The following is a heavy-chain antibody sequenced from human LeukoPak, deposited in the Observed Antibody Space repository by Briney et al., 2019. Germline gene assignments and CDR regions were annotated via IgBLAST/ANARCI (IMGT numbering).Heavy chain of an antibody. CDR3: ARGPPLLRYENAFDI. CDR2: IYYSGST. D-gene: IGHD3-9*01. Sequence: SETLSLTCTVSGGSISCYYWSWIRQPPGKGLEWIGYIYYSGSTYYNPSLKSRVTISVDTSKNQFSLKLSSVTAADTAVYYCARGPPLLRYENAFDIWGQGTMVTVSS. J-gene: IGHJ3*02. V-gene: IGHV4-59*08. CDR1: GGSISCYY.